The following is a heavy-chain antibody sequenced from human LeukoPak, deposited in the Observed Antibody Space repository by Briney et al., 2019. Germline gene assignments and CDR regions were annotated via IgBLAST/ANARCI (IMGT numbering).Heavy chain of an antibody. V-gene: IGHV3-7*01. Sequence: GGSLRLSCAASGFSFSSYWMSWVRQAPGKGLEWVANINPDGSNMLYVDSVKGRFTISRDNAKNSLYLQMNNLRAEDTAVYFCVSGFLQWLYWGQGTLVTVSS. CDR1: GFSFSSYW. D-gene: IGHD3-3*01. J-gene: IGHJ4*02. CDR2: INPDGSNM. CDR3: VSGFLQWLY.